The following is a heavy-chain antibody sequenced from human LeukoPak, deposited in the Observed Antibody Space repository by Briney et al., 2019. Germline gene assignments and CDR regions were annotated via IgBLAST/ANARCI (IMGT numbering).Heavy chain of an antibody. CDR2: IYSGGST. CDR3: ARGPRGKRDY. Sequence: GGSLRLSCAASGFTVSSNYMSGGRQAPGKGLEWGSVIYSGGSTYYADSVKGRFTITRDNSKNTLYLQMTSLSAEDTAVYYCARGPRGKRDYWGQGTLVTVSS. D-gene: IGHD3-16*01. J-gene: IGHJ4*02. CDR1: GFTVSSNY. V-gene: IGHV3-66*01.